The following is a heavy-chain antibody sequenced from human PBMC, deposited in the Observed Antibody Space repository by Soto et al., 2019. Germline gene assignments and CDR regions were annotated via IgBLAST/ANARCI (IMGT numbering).Heavy chain of an antibody. CDR3: ARGRYRSPSRRDNFFDP. D-gene: IGHD6-6*01. V-gene: IGHV3-21*01. Sequence: GGSLRLSCAASGFTFSDYSMNWVRQAPGKGLEWVASISGTSTYIYYADSLKGRFTISRDNANDSLYLQMNRLRAEDTAVYYCARGRYRSPSRRDNFFDPWGQGTLVTVSS. CDR2: ISGTSTYI. J-gene: IGHJ5*02. CDR1: GFTFSDYS.